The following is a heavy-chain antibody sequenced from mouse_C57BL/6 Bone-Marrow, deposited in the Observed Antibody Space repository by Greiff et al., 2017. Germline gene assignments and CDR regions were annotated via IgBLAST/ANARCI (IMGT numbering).Heavy chain of an antibody. CDR3: ARSPIYYYGSRDSMDY. V-gene: IGHV1-7*01. D-gene: IGHD1-1*01. CDR1: GYTFTSYW. J-gene: IGHJ4*01. CDR2: INPSSGYT. Sequence: QVQLQQSGAELAKPGASVKLSCKASGYTFTSYWMHWVKQRPGQGLEWIGYINPSSGYTKYNQKFKDKATLTADKSSSTAYMQLSSLTYEASEVYYGARSPIYYYGSRDSMDYWGQGTSVTVSS.